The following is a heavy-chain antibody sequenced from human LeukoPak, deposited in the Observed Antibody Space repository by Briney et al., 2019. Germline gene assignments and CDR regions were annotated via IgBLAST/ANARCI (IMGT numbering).Heavy chain of an antibody. J-gene: IGHJ5*02. Sequence: GGSLRLSCAASGFTFSNFAMSWVRQAPGKGLEWVSAMSSSGASTYYADSVKGRFTISRDNSKNTLFLRMNSLRAEDTAVYYCAKAREWLPINWFDPWGQGTLVTVSS. V-gene: IGHV3-23*01. CDR2: MSSSGAST. D-gene: IGHD5-18*01. CDR3: AKAREWLPINWFDP. CDR1: GFTFSNFA.